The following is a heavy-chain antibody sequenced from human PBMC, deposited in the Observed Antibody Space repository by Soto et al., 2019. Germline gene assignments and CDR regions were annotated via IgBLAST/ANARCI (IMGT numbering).Heavy chain of an antibody. D-gene: IGHD3-10*01. CDR2: IYYSGST. CDR3: ASSSFLRSGDLFHGLDV. CDR1: GGSISSYY. J-gene: IGHJ6*02. Sequence: SETLSLTCTVSGGSISSYYWSWIRQPPGKGLEWIGYIYYSGSTNYNPSLKSRATISVDTSKNQFSLKLTSMTAEDTAVYFCASSSFLRSGDLFHGLDVWGQGTTVTVSS. V-gene: IGHV4-59*12.